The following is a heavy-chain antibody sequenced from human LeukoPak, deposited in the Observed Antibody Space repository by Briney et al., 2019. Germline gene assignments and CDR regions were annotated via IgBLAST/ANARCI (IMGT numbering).Heavy chain of an antibody. CDR3: ARDNTGGYSYGRYFDY. Sequence: GGSLRLSCAASGYTFSSYEMNWVRQAPGKGLEWVSYISSSGSTKYYADSVKGRFTIPRDNAKNSLYLQMNSLRAEDTAVYYCARDNTGGYSYGRYFDYWGQGTLVAVSS. CDR1: GYTFSSYE. V-gene: IGHV3-48*03. D-gene: IGHD5-18*01. CDR2: ISSSGSTK. J-gene: IGHJ4*02.